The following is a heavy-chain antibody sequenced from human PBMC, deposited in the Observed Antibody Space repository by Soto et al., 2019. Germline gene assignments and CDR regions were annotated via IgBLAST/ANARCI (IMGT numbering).Heavy chain of an antibody. Sequence: SSETLSLPCAVYGGSFSGYYWSWVRQPPGKGLEWIGEINHSGSTNYNPSLKSRVTISVDTSKSQFSLKLSSVTAADTAVYYCARGREKRLYYFDYWGQGTLVTVSS. D-gene: IGHD1-26*01. CDR3: ARGREKRLYYFDY. CDR2: INHSGST. CDR1: GGSFSGYY. V-gene: IGHV4-34*01. J-gene: IGHJ4*02.